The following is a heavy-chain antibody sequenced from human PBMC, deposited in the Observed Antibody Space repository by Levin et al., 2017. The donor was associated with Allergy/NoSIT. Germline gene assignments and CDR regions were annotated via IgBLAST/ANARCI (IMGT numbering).Heavy chain of an antibody. CDR1: GGTFNTFA. Sequence: KISCKASGGTFNTFAISWVRQAPGQGLEWVGDIIPISGASLYAQQFQGRVTITADESTSTAYLDLSRLRSEDTAVYYCARKYTTTWSDAFDIWGQGTMDIVSS. V-gene: IGHV1-69*01. CDR2: IIPISGAS. J-gene: IGHJ3*02. CDR3: ARKYTTTWSDAFDI. D-gene: IGHD6-13*01.